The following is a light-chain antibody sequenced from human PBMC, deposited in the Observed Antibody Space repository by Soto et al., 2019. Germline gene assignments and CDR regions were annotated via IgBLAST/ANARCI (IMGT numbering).Light chain of an antibody. CDR2: GAS. CDR3: QQYTNWPPFT. Sequence: EIVMTQSPATLSVSPGERVTLSCRASQSVSSSLAWYQQKPGQAPRLLIYGASTKATGIPARFSGSGSGTEFTLTISSLQSEDFAVYYWQQYTNWPPFTFGPGTKVDIK. V-gene: IGKV3-15*01. CDR1: QSVSSS. J-gene: IGKJ3*01.